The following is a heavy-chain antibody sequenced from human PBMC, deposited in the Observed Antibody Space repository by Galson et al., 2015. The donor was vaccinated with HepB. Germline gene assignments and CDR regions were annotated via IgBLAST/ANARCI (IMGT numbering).Heavy chain of an antibody. Sequence: SLRLSCAASGFTFSDYYMSWIRQAPGKGLEWVSYISSSSSYTNYADSVKGRFTISRVNAKNSLYQQMNGLRAEDTAVYYCARVAASDYGDHTHFDYWGQGTLVTVSS. CDR1: GFTFSDYY. CDR3: ARVAASDYGDHTHFDY. J-gene: IGHJ4*02. CDR2: ISSSSSYT. D-gene: IGHD4-17*01. V-gene: IGHV3-11*06.